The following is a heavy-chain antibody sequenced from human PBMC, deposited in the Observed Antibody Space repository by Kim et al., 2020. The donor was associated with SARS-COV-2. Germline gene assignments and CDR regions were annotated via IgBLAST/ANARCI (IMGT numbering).Heavy chain of an antibody. V-gene: IGHV1-2*05. CDR3: ARGNTETIDY. CDR1: GYTFTTRY. J-gene: IGHJ4*02. CDR2: INPDSGVT. Sequence: ASVKVSCKTSGYTFTTRYLHWVRQAPGHGLEWMGRINPDSGVTVYAQRFQGRVTMTRDKSISTVYMELSSLRSDYTVVYYCARGNTETIDYWGQGTLVTVSS.